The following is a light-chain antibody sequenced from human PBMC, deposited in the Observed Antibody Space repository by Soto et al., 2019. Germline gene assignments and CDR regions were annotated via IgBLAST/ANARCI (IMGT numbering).Light chain of an antibody. CDR3: QQYSTFSLT. Sequence: DIQMTQSPSTLSASVGDRVTITCRASQSTSTHLAWYQQQPGKAPKLLISRASRLESGVPSRFSGSGSGTEFTLTISSLQPDDFVTYYCQQYSTFSLTFGQGTKVEIK. J-gene: IGKJ1*01. CDR1: QSTSTH. V-gene: IGKV1-5*03. CDR2: RAS.